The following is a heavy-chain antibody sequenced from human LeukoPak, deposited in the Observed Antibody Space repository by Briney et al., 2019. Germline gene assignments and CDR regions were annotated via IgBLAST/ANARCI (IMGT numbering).Heavy chain of an antibody. CDR1: GYTFTSYG. J-gene: IGHJ3*02. Sequence: ASVKVSCKASGYTFTSYGISWVRQAPGQGLEWMGWVSAHNGNTNYAQKLQGRVTMTTDTSTSTAYMELRSLRSDDTAVYYCASGRTYCGGDCQNDAFDIWGQGTMVTVSS. CDR2: VSAHNGNT. CDR3: ASGRTYCGGDCQNDAFDI. V-gene: IGHV1-18*01. D-gene: IGHD2-21*02.